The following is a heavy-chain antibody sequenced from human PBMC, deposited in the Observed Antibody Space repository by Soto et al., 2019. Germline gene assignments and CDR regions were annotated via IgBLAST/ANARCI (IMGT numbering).Heavy chain of an antibody. D-gene: IGHD2-15*01. CDR1: GYTFSDYY. CDR3: ARGGEFCSTGSCNSSLGDAFDV. CDR2: LSLNNGAT. Sequence: QVQLVQSGAEVKKPGASMKVSCKASGYTFSDYYMHWGRQAPGQGLECMGGLSLNNGATNYAQKFQDRVTMTRDASITTAYMELSRLRSDDTAVYYCARGGEFCSTGSCNSSLGDAFDVWGQGTTVTVSS. J-gene: IGHJ3*01. V-gene: IGHV1-2*02.